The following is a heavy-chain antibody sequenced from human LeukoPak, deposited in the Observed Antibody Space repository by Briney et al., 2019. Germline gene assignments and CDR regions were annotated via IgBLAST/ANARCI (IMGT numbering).Heavy chain of an antibody. D-gene: IGHD5-12*01. CDR2: INHSGST. CDR1: GGSFSGYY. J-gene: IGHJ4*02. CDR3: ARARRGGYGVDY. V-gene: IGHV4-34*01. Sequence: SETLSLTCAVYGGSFSGYYWSWIRQPPGKGLEWIGEINHSGSTNYNPSLKSRVTISVDTSKNQFSLKLSSVTAADTAVYYCARARRGGYGVDYWGQGTLVTVSS.